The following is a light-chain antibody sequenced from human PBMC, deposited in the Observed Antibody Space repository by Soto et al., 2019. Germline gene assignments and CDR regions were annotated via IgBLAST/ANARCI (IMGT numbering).Light chain of an antibody. CDR2: SAS. Sequence: DIQMTQSPPSRSASVGDTVTITCRASQALSNYLAWYQQKPGKAPDLLIYSASTLQSWVPSRFSGSGSETEFSLTIRALQPEDFATYYCQQLSRYPLTFGGGTKVDIK. CDR3: QQLSRYPLT. J-gene: IGKJ4*01. V-gene: IGKV1-9*01. CDR1: QALSNY.